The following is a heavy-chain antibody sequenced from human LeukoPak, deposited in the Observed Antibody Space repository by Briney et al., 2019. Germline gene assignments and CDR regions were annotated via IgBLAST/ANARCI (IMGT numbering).Heavy chain of an antibody. CDR1: GDSISSADYC. Sequence: SETLSLTCTVSGDSISSADYCWGWIRQPPGSGLEFIGSNYYPGNTDYNPSLKSRVTLSVDTSKNLFSLELSSVTAADTAVYYCARRRRGKSGFDPWGQGTLVTVSS. J-gene: IGHJ5*02. CDR2: NYYPGNT. V-gene: IGHV4-39*02. D-gene: IGHD3-16*01. CDR3: ARRRRGKSGFDP.